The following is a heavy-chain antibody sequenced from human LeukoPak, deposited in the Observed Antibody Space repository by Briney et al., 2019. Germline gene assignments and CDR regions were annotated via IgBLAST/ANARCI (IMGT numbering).Heavy chain of an antibody. J-gene: IGHJ5*02. CDR2: ISGSGGST. D-gene: IGHD3-10*01. CDR1: GFTFSSYA. CDR3: AKEKGLWFGELFENNWFDP. Sequence: GGSLRLSCAASGFTFSSYAMSWVRQAPGKGLEWVSAISGSGGSTYYADSVKGRFTISRDNSKNTLYLQMNSLRAEDTAVYYCAKEKGLWFGELFENNWFDPWGQGTLVTVSS. V-gene: IGHV3-23*01.